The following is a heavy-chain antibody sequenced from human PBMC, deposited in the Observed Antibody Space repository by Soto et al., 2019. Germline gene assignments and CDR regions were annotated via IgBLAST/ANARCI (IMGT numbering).Heavy chain of an antibody. V-gene: IGHV3-73*02. CDR1: GFTFSGSA. CDR3: TRRVGAFSLEDY. CDR2: IRSKANSYAT. J-gene: IGHJ4*02. Sequence: EVQLVESGGGLVQPGGSLKLSCAASGFTFSGSAMHWVRQASGKGLEWVGRIRSKANSYATAYAASVKGRFTISRDDSKNTAYLQMNSLKTEDTAVYYCTRRVGAFSLEDYWGQGTLVTVSS. D-gene: IGHD1-26*01.